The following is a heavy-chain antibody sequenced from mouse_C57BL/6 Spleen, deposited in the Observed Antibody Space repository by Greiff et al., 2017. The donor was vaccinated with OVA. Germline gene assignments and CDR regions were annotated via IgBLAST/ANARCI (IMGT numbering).Heavy chain of an antibody. CDR2: IWRGGST. Sequence: VQRVESGPGLVQPSQSLSITCTVSGFSLTSYGVHWVRQSPGKGLEWLGVIWRGGSTDYNAAFMSRLSITKDNSKSQVFFKMNSLQADDTAIYYCAKKGLGRDYAMDYWGQGTSVTVSS. V-gene: IGHV2-5*01. CDR3: AKKGLGRDYAMDY. D-gene: IGHD4-1*01. CDR1: GFSLTSYG. J-gene: IGHJ4*01.